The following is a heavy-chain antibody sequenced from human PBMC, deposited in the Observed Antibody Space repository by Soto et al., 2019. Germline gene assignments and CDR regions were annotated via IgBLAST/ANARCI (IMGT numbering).Heavy chain of an antibody. CDR1: GFTFMRYA. Sequence: GGSLRLSCAASGFTFMRYAMSWVRLAPGRGLEWVSSISGSGTGTWHADSVRGRFTISRDNSRNTLYLQMNSLRADDMAVYYCATYTDGNYSHPYDYWGQGTLVTVSS. J-gene: IGHJ4*02. CDR2: ISGSGTGT. V-gene: IGHV3-23*01. CDR3: ATYTDGNYSHPYDY. D-gene: IGHD1-7*01.